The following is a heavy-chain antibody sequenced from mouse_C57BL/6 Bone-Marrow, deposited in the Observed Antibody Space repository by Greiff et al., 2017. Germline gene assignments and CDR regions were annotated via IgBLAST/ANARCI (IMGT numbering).Heavy chain of an antibody. CDR1: GYTFTSYG. V-gene: IGHV1-81*01. Sequence: QVQLQQSGAELARPGASVKLSCKASGYTFTSYGISWVKQRTGQGLEWIGEIYPRSGNTYYNEKFKGKATLTADKSSSTAYMELRSLTSEDSAVYFCASFYYYDSSYDDWGQGTTLTVSS. CDR2: IYPRSGNT. J-gene: IGHJ2*01. D-gene: IGHD1-1*01. CDR3: ASFYYYDSSYDD.